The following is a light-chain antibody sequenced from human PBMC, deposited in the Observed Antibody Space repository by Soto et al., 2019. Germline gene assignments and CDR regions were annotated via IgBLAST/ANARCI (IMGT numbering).Light chain of an antibody. V-gene: IGLV2-14*01. J-gene: IGLJ2*01. CDR3: SSHTTSSTVV. Sequence: QSALTQPASVSGSPGQSITISCTGTSSDVGAYNYVSWYQQHPGKAPKLMISEVSNRPSGVSNRFSGSKSGNTASLTISGLQAEEEADYYCSSHTTSSTVVFGGGTKLTVL. CDR2: EVS. CDR1: SSDVGAYNY.